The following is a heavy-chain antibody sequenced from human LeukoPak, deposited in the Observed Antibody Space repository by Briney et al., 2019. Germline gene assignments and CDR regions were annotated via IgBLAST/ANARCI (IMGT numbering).Heavy chain of an antibody. Sequence: GGSLRLSCAASGFTFSSYAMSWVRQAPGKGLEWVSAISGSGGSTYYADSVKGRFTISRDNSKNTLYLQMSSPRAEDTAVYYCAILPGYSSGWYEVNYWGQGTLVTVSS. CDR3: AILPGYSSGWYEVNY. CDR1: GFTFSSYA. V-gene: IGHV3-23*01. D-gene: IGHD6-13*01. CDR2: ISGSGGST. J-gene: IGHJ4*02.